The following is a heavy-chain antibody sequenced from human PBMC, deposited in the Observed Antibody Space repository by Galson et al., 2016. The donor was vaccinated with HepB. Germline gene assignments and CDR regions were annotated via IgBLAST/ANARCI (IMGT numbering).Heavy chain of an antibody. CDR3: ARHGPVITHFY. V-gene: IGHV6-1*01. CDR1: GDSVSSNNAA. J-gene: IGHJ4*01. CDR2: TYHRSKWYN. Sequence: CAISGDSVSSNNAAWSWVRQSPSRGLEWLGRTYHRSKWYNDYAVSVKSRITINPDTTKNQFSLQLNSVTAADTAVYYCARHGPVITHFYWGHGTLVTAYS. D-gene: IGHD4-11*01.